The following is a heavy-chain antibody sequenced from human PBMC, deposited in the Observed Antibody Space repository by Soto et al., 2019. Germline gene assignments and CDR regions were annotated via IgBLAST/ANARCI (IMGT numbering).Heavy chain of an antibody. V-gene: IGHV1-69*01. Sequence: QVQLVQSGAEVKKPGSSVKVSCKASGGPFTRYAFSWVRQAPGQGLEWMGGIISIFGAVHYAQKFQGRVTITADESTSTAYMELSSLRSEDTAVYFCSGSPDLSYALNQLVINPICFYWGQGTLVTVSS. D-gene: IGHD2-21*01. J-gene: IGHJ4*02. CDR2: IISIFGAV. CDR1: GGPFTRYA. CDR3: SGSPDLSYALNQLVINPICFY.